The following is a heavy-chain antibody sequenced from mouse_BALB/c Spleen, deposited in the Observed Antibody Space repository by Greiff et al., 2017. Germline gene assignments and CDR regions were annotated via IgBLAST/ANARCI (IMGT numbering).Heavy chain of an antibody. CDR3: ARAYGSNPWFAY. V-gene: IGHV14-3*02. CDR1: GFNIKDTY. D-gene: IGHD1-1*01. J-gene: IGHJ3*01. Sequence: VQLQQSGAELVKPGASVKLSCTASGFNIKDTYMHWVKQRPEQGLEWIGRIDPANGNTKYDPKFQGKATITADTSSNTAYLQLSSLTSEDTAVYYCARAYGSNPWFAYWGQGTLVTVSA. CDR2: IDPANGNT.